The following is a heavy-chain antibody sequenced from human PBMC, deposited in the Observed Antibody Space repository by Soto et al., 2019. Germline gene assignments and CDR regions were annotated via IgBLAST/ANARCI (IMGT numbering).Heavy chain of an antibody. D-gene: IGHD3-22*01. CDR3: ARVNEGVYFASRGFFDY. J-gene: IGHJ4*02. V-gene: IGHV1-18*01. CDR2: ISTYNGKT. Sequence: QVQLVQSGAEVKKPGASVKVSCKASGYKFSSYGITWVRQAPGQGLEWLGWISTYNGKTIYAQNLQDRDTMTIDASTSAAYLELRSLRSDDTALYYCARVNEGVYFASRGFFDYWGQGTLVTVSS. CDR1: GYKFSSYG.